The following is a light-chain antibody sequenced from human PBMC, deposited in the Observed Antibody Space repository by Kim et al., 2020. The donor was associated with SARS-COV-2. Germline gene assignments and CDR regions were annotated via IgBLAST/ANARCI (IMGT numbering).Light chain of an antibody. CDR1: QYISTY. J-gene: IGKJ5*01. V-gene: IGKV1-16*02. CDR2: ATS. Sequence: ASVGDSVTMTCRASQYISTYLAWFQQKPGKAPRSLIYATSILQSGVPSKFSGSRSGTDFTLTISSLQPEDFATYYCLQYNTYPITFGQGTRLEIK. CDR3: LQYNTYPIT.